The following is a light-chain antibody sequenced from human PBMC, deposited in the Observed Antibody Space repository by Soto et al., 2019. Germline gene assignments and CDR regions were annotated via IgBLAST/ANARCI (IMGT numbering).Light chain of an antibody. CDR2: SNN. CDR1: PSNVGSNS. Sequence: QSVLTQPPHCLRTPDQGASSPVLGGPSNVGSNSVNWYQHLPGTAPKLLIDSNNQRPSGVPDRFSGSKSGTSASLAITGLQSEDEADYYCSAWDDSLKGWVFGGGTKLTVL. V-gene: IGLV1-44*01. CDR3: SAWDDSLKGWV. J-gene: IGLJ3*02.